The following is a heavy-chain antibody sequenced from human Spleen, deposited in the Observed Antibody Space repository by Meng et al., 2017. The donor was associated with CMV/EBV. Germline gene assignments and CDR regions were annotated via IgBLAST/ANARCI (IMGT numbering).Heavy chain of an antibody. CDR1: GGSINSYY. D-gene: IGHD1-26*01. CDR3: ARESWDLQRD. Sequence: SETLSLTCIVSGGSINSYYWSWMRQPLGKGLEWIGNIHYSGSTTYNPSLRSRVAISVDTSKNHFSLKLSSVTAADTAVYYCARESWDLQRDWGQGTLVTVSS. J-gene: IGHJ4*02. V-gene: IGHV4-59*01. CDR2: IHYSGST.